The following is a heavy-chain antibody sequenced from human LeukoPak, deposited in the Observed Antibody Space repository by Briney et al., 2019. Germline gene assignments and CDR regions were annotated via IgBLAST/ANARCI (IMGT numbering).Heavy chain of an antibody. CDR2: ISGSGGST. J-gene: IGHJ2*01. Sequence: PGGSLRLSCAASGFTFSSYAMSWVRQAPGKGLEWVSAISGSGGSTYYADSVKGRFTISRDNSKNTLYLQMNSLRAEDTAVYYCARDSAAVGWNWYFDLWGRGTLVTVSA. CDR3: ARDSAAVGWNWYFDL. CDR1: GFTFSSYA. V-gene: IGHV3-23*01. D-gene: IGHD6-13*01.